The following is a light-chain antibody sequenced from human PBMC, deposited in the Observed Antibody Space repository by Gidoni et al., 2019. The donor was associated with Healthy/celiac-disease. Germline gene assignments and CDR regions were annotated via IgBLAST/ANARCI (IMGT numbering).Light chain of an antibody. Sequence: DIQMTQSPSTLSASVGDRITITCRASQSIGNLLAWYQQEPGKAPKLLSFKASGLNSGVPLRFSGSGFGTEFTLAISSLQPDDFATYYCQQYSSLWTFGQGTKVEIK. CDR2: KAS. V-gene: IGKV1-5*03. CDR3: QQYSSLWT. CDR1: QSIGNL. J-gene: IGKJ1*01.